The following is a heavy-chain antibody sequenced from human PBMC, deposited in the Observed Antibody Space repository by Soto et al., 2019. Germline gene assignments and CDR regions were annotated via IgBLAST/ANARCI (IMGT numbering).Heavy chain of an antibody. CDR3: ARHRYSYGVYYFEY. J-gene: IGHJ4*02. CDR1: GGSISNYY. D-gene: IGHD5-18*01. V-gene: IGHV4-59*08. CDR2: IYYSGST. Sequence: PSETLSLTCIVSGGSISNYYWSWIRQPPGKGLEWIGYIYYSGSTNYNPSLTSRVTISVDTSKNQFSLKLSSVTAADTAVYYCARHRYSYGVYYFEYWGQGTLVTVPQ.